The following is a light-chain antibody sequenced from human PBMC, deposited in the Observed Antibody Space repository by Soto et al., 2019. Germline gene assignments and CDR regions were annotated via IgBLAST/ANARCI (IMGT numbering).Light chain of an antibody. J-gene: IGLJ3*02. V-gene: IGLV2-14*01. CDR3: KSRTTRNTLV. Sequence: QSVLTQPASVSGSPGQSTTISCTGTSSDVGGYNYVSWYQQHPGKAPKLIIYEVTHRPSGVSSRFYGSRSGNTASLTISGLQAEDEADYYCKSRTTRNTLVFGGGTKVTVL. CDR2: EVT. CDR1: SSDVGGYNY.